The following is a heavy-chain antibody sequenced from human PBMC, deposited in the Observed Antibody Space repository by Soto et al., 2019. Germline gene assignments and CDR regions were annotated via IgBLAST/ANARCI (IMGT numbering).Heavy chain of an antibody. CDR2: IIPIIGTT. CDR3: ARVLSGFKDHHFDY. D-gene: IGHD3-3*01. CDR1: GGTFSSYA. J-gene: IGHJ4*02. Sequence: GASVKVSCKASGGTFSSYAISWVRQAPGQGLEWMGGIIPIIGTTNYAQKLQGRVTITTDASTSTAYMELRSLRSDDTAVYYCARVLSGFKDHHFDYWGQGTLVTVSS. V-gene: IGHV1-69*05.